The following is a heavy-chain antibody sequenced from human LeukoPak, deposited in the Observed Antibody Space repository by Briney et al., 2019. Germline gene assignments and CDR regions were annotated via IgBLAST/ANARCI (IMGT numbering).Heavy chain of an antibody. D-gene: IGHD4-23*01. J-gene: IGHJ4*02. CDR3: ARYPYGGNSPFDY. CDR1: GGSISGYY. Sequence: SETLSLTCTVSGGSISGYYWSWIRQPPGKGLEWIGYVYYSGYTKYNSSLKSRITISVDTSENQFSLRLSAATAADTALYYCARYPYGGNSPFDYWGQGTLVTVSS. CDR2: VYYSGYT. V-gene: IGHV4-59*08.